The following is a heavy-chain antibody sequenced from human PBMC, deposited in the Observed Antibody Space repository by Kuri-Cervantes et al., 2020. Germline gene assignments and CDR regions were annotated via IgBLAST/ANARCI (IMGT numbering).Heavy chain of an antibody. CDR1: GFTFSSYG. CDR2: IWYDGSNK. Sequence: GESLKISCAASGFTFSSYGMHWVRQAPGKGLEWVAVIWYDGSNKYYADSVKGRFTISRDNSKNTLYLQMNSLRAEDTAVYYCARGEGYQLLYRGPLDYWGQGTLVTVSS. J-gene: IGHJ4*02. D-gene: IGHD2-2*02. CDR3: ARGEGYQLLYRGPLDY. V-gene: IGHV3-33*01.